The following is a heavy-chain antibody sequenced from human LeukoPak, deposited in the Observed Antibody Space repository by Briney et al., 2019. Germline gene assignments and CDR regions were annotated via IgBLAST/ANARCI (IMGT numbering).Heavy chain of an antibody. CDR1: GFTFSSYA. V-gene: IGHV3-23*01. D-gene: IGHD2-15*01. J-gene: IGHJ4*02. CDR2: ISGSGGST. Sequence: PGGSLRLSCAASGFTFSSYAMSWVRQAPGKGLEWVPAISGSGGSTYYADSVKGRFTISRDNSKNTLYLQMNSLRAEDTAVYYCAKVYCSGGSCYFFDYWGQGTLVTVSS. CDR3: AKVYCSGGSCYFFDY.